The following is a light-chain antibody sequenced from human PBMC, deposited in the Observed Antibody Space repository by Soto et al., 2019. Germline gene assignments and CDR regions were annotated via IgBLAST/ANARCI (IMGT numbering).Light chain of an antibody. Sequence: IHMTESPSSLSASVGYRVTITFLASQVIINDLGWYQQKPGKAPKLLIYAASSLQSGVPSRFSGSGSGTDFTLTISSLQPEDFATYYCLQDYNYPLTFGGGTKVDI. CDR2: AAS. J-gene: IGKJ4*01. CDR3: LQDYNYPLT. V-gene: IGKV1-6*01. CDR1: QVIIND.